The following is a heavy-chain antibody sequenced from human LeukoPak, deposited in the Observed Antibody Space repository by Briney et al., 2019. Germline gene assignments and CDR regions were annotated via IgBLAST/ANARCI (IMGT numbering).Heavy chain of an antibody. CDR3: ARASFSSSLFYAFDI. Sequence: PSETLSLTCTVSGGSISSYYWSWIRQPAGKGLEWIGRIYTSGSTNYNPSLKSRVTMSVDTSKNQFSLKLSSVTAADTAVYYCARASFSSSLFYAFDIWGQGTKVTVSS. J-gene: IGHJ3*02. D-gene: IGHD6-6*01. CDR2: IYTSGST. V-gene: IGHV4-4*07. CDR1: GGSISSYY.